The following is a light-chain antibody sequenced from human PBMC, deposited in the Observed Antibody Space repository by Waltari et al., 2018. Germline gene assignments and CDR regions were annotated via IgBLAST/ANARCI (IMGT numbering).Light chain of an antibody. V-gene: IGLV2-14*01. CDR3: SSYTSSSTYV. CDR2: DVS. J-gene: IGLJ1*01. Sequence: QSALTQPASVCGSPGQSITIPCTGTSSDVGGYNYVSWYQQHPGNAPTPMIYDVSKRPSGVSNRFSGSKSGHTASLTISGLQAEDEADDYCSSYTSSSTYVFGTGTKVTVL. CDR1: SSDVGGYNY.